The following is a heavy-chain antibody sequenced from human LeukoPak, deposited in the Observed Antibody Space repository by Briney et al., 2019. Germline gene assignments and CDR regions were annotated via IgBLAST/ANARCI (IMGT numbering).Heavy chain of an antibody. CDR1: GGSVSSGSYY. J-gene: IGHJ4*02. Sequence: SETLSLTCTVSGGSVSSGSYYWGWIRQPPGKGLEWIGTIHYNGGTYYNPSLKGRVTISIDTSKNRFSLQLSSVAAADTAVYYCARGLETTIDYWGQGTLVTVSS. D-gene: IGHD4-11*01. CDR3: ARGLETTIDY. CDR2: IHYNGGT. V-gene: IGHV4-39*01.